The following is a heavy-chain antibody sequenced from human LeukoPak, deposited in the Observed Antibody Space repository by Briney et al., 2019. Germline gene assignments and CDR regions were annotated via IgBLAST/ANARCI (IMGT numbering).Heavy chain of an antibody. CDR2: IQSTTNGGTP. CDR3: TSGVGTLDY. J-gene: IGHJ4*02. Sequence: PGGSLRLSCAAPGFTFINAWMTWVRQAPGKGLEWVGRIQSTTNGGTPDYATPVKGRFTISRDDSKNTLYLQMNSLKTEDTAVYYCTSGVGTLDYWGQGARVTVSS. CDR1: GFTFINAW. D-gene: IGHD1-14*01. V-gene: IGHV3-15*01.